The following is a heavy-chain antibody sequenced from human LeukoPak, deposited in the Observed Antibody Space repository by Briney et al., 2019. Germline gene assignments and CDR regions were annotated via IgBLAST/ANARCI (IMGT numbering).Heavy chain of an antibody. CDR2: IYSGGST. J-gene: IGHJ6*02. Sequence: GGSLRLSCAASGFTVSSNYMSWVRQAPGKGLEWVSVIYSGGSTYYADSVKGRFTISRDNSKNTLYLQMNSLRAEDTAVYYCARDRPPDYSNYDYYYGMDVWGQGTTVTVSS. V-gene: IGHV3-66*01. CDR3: ARDRPPDYSNYDYYYGMDV. CDR1: GFTVSSNY. D-gene: IGHD4-11*01.